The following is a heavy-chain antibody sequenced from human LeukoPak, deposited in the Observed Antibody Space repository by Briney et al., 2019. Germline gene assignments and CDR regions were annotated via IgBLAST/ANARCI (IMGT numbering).Heavy chain of an antibody. CDR2: INAGNGNT. J-gene: IGHJ4*02. D-gene: IGHD3-22*01. CDR3: ARNGDYYDSSGYYY. CDR1: GYTLTSYA. V-gene: IGHV1-3*01. Sequence: EASVKVSCKASGYTLTSYAMHWVRQAPGQRLEWMGWINAGNGNTKYSQKFQGRVTITRDTSASTAYMELSSLRSEDTAVYYCARNGDYYDSSGYYYWGQGTLVTVSS.